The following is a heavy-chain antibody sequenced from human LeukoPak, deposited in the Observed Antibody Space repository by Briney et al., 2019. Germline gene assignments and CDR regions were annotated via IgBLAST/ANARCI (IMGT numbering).Heavy chain of an antibody. CDR3: ARAVVVTAPTYYFDY. V-gene: IGHV3-53*01. Sequence: GGSLRLSCAASGFTVSSNYMSWARQAPGKGLEWVSVIYSGGSTYYADSVKGRFTISRDNSKNTLYLQMNSLRAEDTAVYYCARAVVVTAPTYYFDYWGQGTLVTVSS. D-gene: IGHD2-21*02. CDR2: IYSGGST. CDR1: GFTVSSNY. J-gene: IGHJ4*02.